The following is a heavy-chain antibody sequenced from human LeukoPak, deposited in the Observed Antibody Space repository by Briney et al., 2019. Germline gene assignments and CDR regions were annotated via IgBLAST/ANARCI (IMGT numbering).Heavy chain of an antibody. Sequence: GGPLRLSCVPSGFTFSDYAMNWVGRTQEKGLEGGAVISYDGKIKYHADSVKGRFTISRDSSKNTLYLQMNSLRPEESAVYFCARDMLKGVPDYLDYWGQGTLVTVSS. J-gene: IGHJ4*02. CDR1: GFTFSDYA. V-gene: IGHV3-30*04. D-gene: IGHD2-8*01. CDR2: ISYDGKIK. CDR3: ARDMLKGVPDYLDY.